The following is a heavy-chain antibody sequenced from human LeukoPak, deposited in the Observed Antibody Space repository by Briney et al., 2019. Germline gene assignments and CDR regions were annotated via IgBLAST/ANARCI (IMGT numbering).Heavy chain of an antibody. V-gene: IGHV3-23*01. CDR1: GFTFSSYA. CDR2: ISDSGGNT. J-gene: IGHJ4*02. CDR3: AKDAAYYYDSSGYFDY. D-gene: IGHD3-22*01. Sequence: PGGSLRLSCAASGFTFSSYAMSWVRQAPGKGLEWVSAISDSGGNTYYADSVKGRFTISRDNSKNTLYLQMNSLRAEDTAVYYCAKDAAYYYDSSGYFDYWGQGTLVTVSS.